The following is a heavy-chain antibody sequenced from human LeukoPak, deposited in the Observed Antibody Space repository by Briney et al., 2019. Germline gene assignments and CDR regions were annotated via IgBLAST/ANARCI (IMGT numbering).Heavy chain of an antibody. V-gene: IGHV4-30-2*01. CDR1: GDPISSGDYA. D-gene: IGHD6-19*01. Sequence: SQTLSLTCAVSGDPISSGDYAWSCIPQAPGKGREWIGNIFDTGTTYHNPSLKSRVTITIQRTKNQSSLKLSSVSAADTGVYYCARARESMAVSGSYFDYWGQGTLVTVSS. CDR2: IFDTGTT. J-gene: IGHJ4*02. CDR3: ARARESMAVSGSYFDY.